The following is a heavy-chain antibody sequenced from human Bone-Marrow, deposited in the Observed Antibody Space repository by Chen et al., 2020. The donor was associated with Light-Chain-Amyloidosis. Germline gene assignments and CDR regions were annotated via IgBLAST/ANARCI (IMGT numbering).Heavy chain of an antibody. CDR3: ARFEEGIDSGDRPPFYYYYMDV. V-gene: IGHV3-21*02. J-gene: IGHJ6*03. D-gene: IGHD5-12*01. CDR2: ISIGSVYI. CDR1: GFTISRYS. Sequence: EVQVVESGGGLVKPGGSLRLSCAASGFTISRYSMTWVRQAPGKGLEWVSSISIGSVYIYHADAVKGRFTISRDNAKNSLYLQMNSLRAEDTAIYYCARFEEGIDSGDRPPFYYYYMDVWGKGTTVTVSS.